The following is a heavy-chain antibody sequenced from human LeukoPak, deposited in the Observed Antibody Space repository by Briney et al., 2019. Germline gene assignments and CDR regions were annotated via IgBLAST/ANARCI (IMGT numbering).Heavy chain of an antibody. CDR2: ISGSSSTI. CDR3: ARVQTDSRGWYHFDY. V-gene: IGHV3-48*02. J-gene: IGHJ4*02. D-gene: IGHD6-19*01. Sequence: PGGSLRLSCAASGLTFSTSTMNWVRQAPGKGLEWVSYISGSSSTIYYADSVKGRFTVSRDNAGNSLYLQMNNLRDDDTAVYFCARVQTDSRGWYHFDYWGQGTLVTVSS. CDR1: GLTFSTST.